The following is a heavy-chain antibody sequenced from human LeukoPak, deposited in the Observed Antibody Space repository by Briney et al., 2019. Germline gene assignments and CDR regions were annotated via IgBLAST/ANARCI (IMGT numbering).Heavy chain of an antibody. CDR1: GGSFSGYY. J-gene: IGHJ4*02. Sequence: PSETLSLTCAVYGGSFSGYYWSWIRQPPGKGLEWIGEISHSGSTNYNPSLKSRVTISVGTSKNQFSLKLSSVTAADTAVYYCARGRKITFGGVIVRTPGFDYWGQGTLVTVSS. CDR3: ARGRKITFGGVIVRTPGFDY. D-gene: IGHD3-16*02. CDR2: ISHSGST. V-gene: IGHV4-34*01.